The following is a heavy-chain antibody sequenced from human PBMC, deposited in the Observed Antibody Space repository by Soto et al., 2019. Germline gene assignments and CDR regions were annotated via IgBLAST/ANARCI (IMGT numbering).Heavy chain of an antibody. D-gene: IGHD3-10*01. CDR3: AKRHYYGSRNFVLAK. J-gene: IGHJ4*01. CDR2: ISGDGYSA. V-gene: IGHV3-23*01. Sequence: EVRLWESGGGLVQPGGSLRLSCGGSGFIFSSNAMSWVRQAPGKGLEWVSSISGDGYSADYADSVKGRFTVSRHNSKSTLYLQMNSLRAEDTAVYYCAKRHYYGSRNFVLAKWGQGTLVTVSS. CDR1: GFIFSSNA.